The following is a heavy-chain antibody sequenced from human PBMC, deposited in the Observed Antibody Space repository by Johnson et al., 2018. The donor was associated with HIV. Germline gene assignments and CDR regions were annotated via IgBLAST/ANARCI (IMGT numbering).Heavy chain of an antibody. Sequence: QVQLVESGGGLVKPGGSLRLSCAASGFTFSDYYMSWIRQAPGKGLEWVSYISSSGSTIYYADSVKGRFTISRDNAKNSLYLQMNSLRAEDTALYYCAKDLQYQVSDAFDLWGQGTMVTVSS. D-gene: IGHD2-2*02. V-gene: IGHV3-11*01. J-gene: IGHJ3*01. CDR2: ISSSGSTI. CDR3: AKDLQYQVSDAFDL. CDR1: GFTFSDYY.